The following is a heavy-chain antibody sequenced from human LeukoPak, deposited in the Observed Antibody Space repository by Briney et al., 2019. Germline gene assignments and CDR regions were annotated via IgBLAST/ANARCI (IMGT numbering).Heavy chain of an antibody. Sequence: ASVKVSCKASGYTFTNYDMHWVRQAPGQGLEWMGWINPNSGGTNYAQKFQGRVTMTRDTSISTAYMELSRLRSDDTAVYYCARNFYFDSSGYYHYWGQGTLVTVSS. V-gene: IGHV1-2*02. CDR2: INPNSGGT. CDR3: ARNFYFDSSGYYHY. D-gene: IGHD3-22*01. J-gene: IGHJ4*02. CDR1: GYTFTNYD.